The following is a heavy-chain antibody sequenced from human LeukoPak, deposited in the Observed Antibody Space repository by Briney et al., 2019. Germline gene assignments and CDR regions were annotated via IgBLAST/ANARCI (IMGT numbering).Heavy chain of an antibody. V-gene: IGHV3-30-3*01. CDR2: ISYDGSNK. D-gene: IGHD3-22*01. J-gene: IGHJ4*02. CDR1: GFTFSSYA. CDR3: ARVVYDSNGYYSGSLGH. Sequence: PGRSLRLSCAASGFTFSSYAMHWVHQAPGKGLEWVAVISYDGSNKYYADSVKGRFTISRDNSKNTLYLQMNSLRAEDTAVYYCARVVYDSNGYYSGSLGHWGQGTLVTVSS.